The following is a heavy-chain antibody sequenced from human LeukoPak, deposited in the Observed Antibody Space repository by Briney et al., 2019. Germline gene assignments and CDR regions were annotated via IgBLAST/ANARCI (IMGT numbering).Heavy chain of an antibody. CDR2: VYYRGST. J-gene: IGHJ3*02. D-gene: IGHD3-10*01. Sequence: SETLSLTCTVSGGSISTYYRNWIRQPPGKGLEWIGYVYYRGSTFYNPSLKSRVTMSVDTSKNQFSLKLSSVTAADTAVYYCARGTMVRGVMGNDAFDIWGQGTMVTVSS. V-gene: IGHV4-59*12. CDR3: ARGTMVRGVMGNDAFDI. CDR1: GGSISTYY.